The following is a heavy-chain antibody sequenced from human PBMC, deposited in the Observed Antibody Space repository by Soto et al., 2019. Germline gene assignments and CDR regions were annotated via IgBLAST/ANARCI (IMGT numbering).Heavy chain of an antibody. D-gene: IGHD3-22*01. CDR2: ISAYSGDT. CDR3: ARWNYFDTSGHFDY. V-gene: IGHV1-18*01. CDR1: GYTFTSYG. J-gene: IGHJ4*02. Sequence: AASVKFSCKASGYTFTSYGISWVRQAPGQGLEWMGWISAYSGDTNYAQKLQGRVTMTTDTSTSTAYMELRSLRSDDTAVYYCARWNYFDTSGHFDYWGQGTLVTVS.